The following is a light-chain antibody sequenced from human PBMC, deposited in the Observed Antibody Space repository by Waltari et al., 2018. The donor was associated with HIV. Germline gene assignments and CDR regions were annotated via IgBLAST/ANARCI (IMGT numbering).Light chain of an antibody. CDR1: QSVSST. CDR2: GAS. Sequence: EIVLTPSPATPSVSHGERAHLSCRASQSVSSTLAGYQQKPGKAPRLRIYGASTRATGIPARFSCSGSGTEFTLTISSLQSEDFAVDDCQQYNNWPPFTFGGGTKVEIK. V-gene: IGKV3-15*01. CDR3: QQYNNWPPFT. J-gene: IGKJ4*01.